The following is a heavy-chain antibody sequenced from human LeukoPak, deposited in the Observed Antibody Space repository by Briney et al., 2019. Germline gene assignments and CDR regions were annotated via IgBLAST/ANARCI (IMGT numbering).Heavy chain of an antibody. CDR1: GFTFDDYG. D-gene: IGHD4-17*01. CDR2: INWNGGST. V-gene: IGHV3-20*04. Sequence: GGSLRLSCAASGFTFDDYGMSWVRQAPGKGLEWVSGINWNGGSTGYADSVKGRFTISRDNAKNSLYLQMNSLRAEDTALYYCARDISPLSQHDYGDYFTGIFFDIWGQGTMVTVSS. J-gene: IGHJ3*02. CDR3: ARDISPLSQHDYGDYFTGIFFDI.